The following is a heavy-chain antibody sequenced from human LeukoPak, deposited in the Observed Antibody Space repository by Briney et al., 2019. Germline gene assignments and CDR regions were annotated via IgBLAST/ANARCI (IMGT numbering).Heavy chain of an antibody. CDR1: GGSISNSNW. V-gene: IGHV4-4*02. Sequence: PSETLSLTCTVSGGSISNSNWWSWVRQTPGKGLEWIGYIYYSGSTYYNPSLKSRVTISVDKSKNQFSLKLSSVTAADTAVYYCARSATLYYYDSSGYPDAFDIWGQGTMVTVSS. CDR3: ARSATLYYYDSSGYPDAFDI. D-gene: IGHD3-22*01. CDR2: IYYSGST. J-gene: IGHJ3*02.